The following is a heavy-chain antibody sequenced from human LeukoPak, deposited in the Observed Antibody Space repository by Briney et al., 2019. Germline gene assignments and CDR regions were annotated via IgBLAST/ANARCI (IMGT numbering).Heavy chain of an antibody. D-gene: IGHD1-26*01. CDR1: GFTFSNFW. Sequence: GGSLRLSCTASGFTFSNFWMGWVRQAPGKGLEWVSAISSSGDSTYYADSVKGRFTISRDNSKNTLYVHMNSLRAEETAIYYCAKDYVGQVPDAFDIWGQGTMVTVSS. CDR3: AKDYVGQVPDAFDI. V-gene: IGHV3-23*01. J-gene: IGHJ3*02. CDR2: ISSSGDST.